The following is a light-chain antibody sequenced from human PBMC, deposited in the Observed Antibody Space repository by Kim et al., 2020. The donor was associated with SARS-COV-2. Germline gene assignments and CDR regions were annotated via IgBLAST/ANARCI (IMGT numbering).Light chain of an antibody. J-gene: IGKJ3*01. CDR1: QSILYGSKKY. V-gene: IGKV4-1*01. Sequence: ERATINCNAGQSILYGSKKYLAWYQQKAGQPPKLLIYWASTRESGVPDRFSDSGSGTDFTLTISSLQAEDVAVYYCQQYYNSPFTFGPGTKVDIK. CDR2: WAS. CDR3: QQYYNSPFT.